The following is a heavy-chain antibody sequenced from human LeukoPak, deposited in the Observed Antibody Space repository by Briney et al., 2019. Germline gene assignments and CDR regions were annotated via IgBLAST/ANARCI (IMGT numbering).Heavy chain of an antibody. V-gene: IGHV3-23*03. CDR2: IYSGGST. Sequence: GGSLRLSCAASGFTFSSYAMSWVRQAPGKGLEWVSVIYSGGSTYYADSVKGRFTISRDNAKKSLYLQMNSLRVEDTAVYYCATGGFSSRADAFGVWGQGTMVTVSS. CDR1: GFTFSSYA. CDR3: ATGGFSSRADAFGV. J-gene: IGHJ3*01. D-gene: IGHD6-19*01.